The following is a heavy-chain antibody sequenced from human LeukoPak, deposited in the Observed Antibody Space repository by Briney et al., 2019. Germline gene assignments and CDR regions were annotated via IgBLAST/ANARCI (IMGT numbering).Heavy chain of an antibody. Sequence: SETLSLTCTVSGGSISSTSYYWGWIRQPPGKGLEWIGSIYYSGTTYYNPSLKSRVTISVDTSKNQFSLKLSSVTAADTAVYYCARGRSYYVSYFDYWGQGTLVTVSS. CDR1: GGSISSTSYY. CDR2: IYYSGTT. CDR3: ARGRSYYVSYFDY. D-gene: IGHD1-26*01. V-gene: IGHV4-39*07. J-gene: IGHJ4*02.